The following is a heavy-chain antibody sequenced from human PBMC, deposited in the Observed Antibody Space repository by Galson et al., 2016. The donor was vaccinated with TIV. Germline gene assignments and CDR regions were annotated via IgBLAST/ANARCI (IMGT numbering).Heavy chain of an antibody. J-gene: IGHJ6*02. D-gene: IGHD2-2*01. CDR3: AKAPGVSSPSWGLYDYHYHLDV. V-gene: IGHV4-59*01. CDR2: VSYSGTT. Sequence: LTCTVSGDSINNYYWNWIRQPPGEGLDWIGSVSYSGTTDYNPSLRSRVTISVDKSKNQFSLKLRSLTAADTAVYYCAKAPGVSSPSWGLYDYHYHLDVWGQGTSVTVSS. CDR1: GDSINNYY.